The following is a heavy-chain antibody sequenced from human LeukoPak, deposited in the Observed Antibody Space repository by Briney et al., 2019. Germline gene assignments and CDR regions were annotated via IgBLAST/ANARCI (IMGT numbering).Heavy chain of an antibody. Sequence: SETLSLTCTVSGGSISSYYWSWIRQPPGKGLEWIGYIYYSGSTYYNPSLKSRVTISVDTSKNQFSLKLSSVTAADTAVYYCARGPLTPYDSSGYNWFDPWGQGTLVTVSS. J-gene: IGHJ5*02. D-gene: IGHD3-22*01. CDR2: IYYSGST. V-gene: IGHV4-59*08. CDR1: GGSISSYY. CDR3: ARGPLTPYDSSGYNWFDP.